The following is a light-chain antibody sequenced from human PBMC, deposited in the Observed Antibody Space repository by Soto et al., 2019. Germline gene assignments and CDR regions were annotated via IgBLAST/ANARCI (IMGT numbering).Light chain of an antibody. Sequence: EIVMTQSPATLSVSPWETATLSCRASQSVPNSYLAWYQQKPGQAPRLLIHGASNRATGIPDRFSGSGSGTDFTLTISRLEPEDFAVYYCQQYDTSPWTFGQGTKVDIK. CDR2: GAS. CDR3: QQYDTSPWT. J-gene: IGKJ1*01. V-gene: IGKV3-20*01. CDR1: QSVPNSY.